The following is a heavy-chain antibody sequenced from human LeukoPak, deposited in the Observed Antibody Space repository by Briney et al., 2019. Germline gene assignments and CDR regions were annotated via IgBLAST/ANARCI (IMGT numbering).Heavy chain of an antibody. Sequence: GGSLRLSCAASGFTFSSHAMHWVRQAPGKGLEWVAVISYDGSNKYYADSVKGRFTISRDNSKDTLYLQMNSLRAEDTAVYYCARDRGTGWYEPIDYWGQGTLVTVSS. CDR1: GFTFSSHA. J-gene: IGHJ4*02. CDR2: ISYDGSNK. D-gene: IGHD6-19*01. V-gene: IGHV3-30-3*01. CDR3: ARDRGTGWYEPIDY.